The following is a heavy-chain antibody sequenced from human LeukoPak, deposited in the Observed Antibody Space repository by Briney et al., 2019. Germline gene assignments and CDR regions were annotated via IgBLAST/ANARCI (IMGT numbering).Heavy chain of an antibody. CDR1: GFTFSSYG. D-gene: IGHD6-13*01. CDR3: AKDLAIGAAGYYFDD. Sequence: PGGSLRLSCAASGFTFSSYGMHWVRQAPGKGLEWVAVISSDGRDKHHADSVKGRFTISRDNSKNTLYLQMNTLRAEDTAVYHCAKDLAIGAAGYYFDDWGQGTLVTVS. CDR2: ISSDGRDK. V-gene: IGHV3-30*18. J-gene: IGHJ4*02.